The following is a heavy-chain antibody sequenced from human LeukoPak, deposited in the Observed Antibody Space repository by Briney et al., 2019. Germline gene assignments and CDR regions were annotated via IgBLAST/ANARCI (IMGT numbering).Heavy chain of an antibody. CDR3: ARVSLIRGGMAVNWFDP. D-gene: IGHD3-16*01. CDR1: GGSISSSNW. CDR2: IYHSGST. J-gene: IGHJ5*02. Sequence: PSETLSLTCAVSGGSISSSNWWSWVRQPPGKGLEWIGEIYHSGSTNYNPSLKSRVTISVDKSKNQFSLKLSSVTAADTAVYYCARVSLIRGGMAVNWFDPWGQGTLVTVSS. V-gene: IGHV4-4*02.